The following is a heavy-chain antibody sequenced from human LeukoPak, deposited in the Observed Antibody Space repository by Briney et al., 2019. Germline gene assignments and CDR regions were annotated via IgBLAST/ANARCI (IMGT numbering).Heavy chain of an antibody. CDR3: ARGPYYYGLN. V-gene: IGHV4-59*01. CDR1: GGSIISYY. Sequence: PSETLSLTCTVSGGSIISYYWSWIRQPPGKGLEWIGYIYSSGSTNYNPSLRSRVTISVDTSKNQFSLKLSSVTAADTAVYYCARGPYYYGLNWGQGTPVTVSS. CDR2: IYSSGST. D-gene: IGHD3-10*01. J-gene: IGHJ4*02.